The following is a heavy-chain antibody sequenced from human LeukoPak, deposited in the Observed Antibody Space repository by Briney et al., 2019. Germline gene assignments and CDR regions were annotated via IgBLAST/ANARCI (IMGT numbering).Heavy chain of an antibody. J-gene: IGHJ4*02. V-gene: IGHV4-4*07. CDR2: IYTSGSP. CDR3: ARAYGSFDY. Sequence: SETLSLTCTVSGGSLSSYYWSWIRQPAGQGLEWIGRIYTSGSPNYNPSLKSRVTMSVDTSKKQFSLKLSSVTAADTAVYYCARAYGSFDYWGQGTLVTVSS. D-gene: IGHD3-10*01. CDR1: GGSLSSYY.